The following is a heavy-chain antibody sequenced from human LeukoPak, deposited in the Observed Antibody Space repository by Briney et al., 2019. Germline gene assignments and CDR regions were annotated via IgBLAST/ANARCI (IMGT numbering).Heavy chain of an antibody. D-gene: IGHD2-2*01. CDR1: GFTLSSYE. CDR3: ARDSSTSWSLYYYYYGMDV. Sequence: PGGSLRLSCAASGFTLSSYEMNWVRQAPGEGLEGVSYISSSCSTIYYADSVKGRFTISRDNAKNSLYLQMNSLRAEDTAVYYCARDSSTSWSLYYYYYGMDVWGKGTTVTVSS. V-gene: IGHV3-48*03. J-gene: IGHJ6*04. CDR2: ISSSCSTI.